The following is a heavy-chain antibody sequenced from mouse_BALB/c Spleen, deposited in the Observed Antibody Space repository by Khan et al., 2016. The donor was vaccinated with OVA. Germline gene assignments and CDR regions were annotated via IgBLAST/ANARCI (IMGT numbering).Heavy chain of an antibody. CDR1: GISITSGNYR. CDR2: IYYSGTV. D-gene: IGHD1-1*01. J-gene: IGHJ1*01. V-gene: IGHV3-5*02. Sequence: EVKVVESGPGLVKPSQTVSLTCTVTGISITSGNYRWSWIRQFPGNKLEWIGNIYYSGTVTYNPSLTSRTTIHRDTSKTQFFLEMNSLTAEDTATYYCARDYGSLYWYFDVWGAGTTVTVSS. CDR3: ARDYGSLYWYFDV.